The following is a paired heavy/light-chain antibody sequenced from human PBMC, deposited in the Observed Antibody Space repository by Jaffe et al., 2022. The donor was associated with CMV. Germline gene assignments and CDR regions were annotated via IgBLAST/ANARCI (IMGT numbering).Light chain of an antibody. CDR1: TSNIGYNP. V-gene: IGLV1-51*01. Sequence: QSVLTQPPSVSAAPGQKVTISCSGRTSNIGYNPVSWYQQLPGTAPKLLIFDNNKRHSGISDRFSGSKSGTSATLDITGLQTGDEADYYCGSWDNGLSVVVFGGGTKLTVL. CDR3: GSWDNGLSVVV. J-gene: IGLJ3*02. CDR2: DNN.
Heavy chain of an antibody. D-gene: IGHD2-21*01. CDR2: INQDGTTI. CDR1: GFTFTEFW. CDR3: ARKGLGDF. Sequence: EVQLVESGGGLVQPGGSLTLSCAASGFTFTEFWMSWVRQAPGKGLEWLANINQDGTTIYYVDSVKGRFTIFRDNTKNSVSLQMNTLRPDDTAVYFCARKGLGDFWGQGTLVTVSS. J-gene: IGHJ4*02. V-gene: IGHV3-7*03.